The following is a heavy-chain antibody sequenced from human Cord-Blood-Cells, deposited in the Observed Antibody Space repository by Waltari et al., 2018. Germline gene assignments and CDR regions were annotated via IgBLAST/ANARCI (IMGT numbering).Heavy chain of an antibody. J-gene: IGHJ4*02. D-gene: IGHD1-26*01. V-gene: IGHV4-39*01. CDR3: ARRSRSGSYFDY. Sequence: QLQLQASGSGLVKPSETLSLTCPVSGGSISSSSYYWGWLRQPPGKGLEWIGSIYYSGSTYYNPSLKSRVTISVDTSKNQFSLKLSSVTAADTAVYYCARRSRSGSYFDYWGQGTLVTVSS. CDR2: IYYSGST. CDR1: GGSISSSSYY.